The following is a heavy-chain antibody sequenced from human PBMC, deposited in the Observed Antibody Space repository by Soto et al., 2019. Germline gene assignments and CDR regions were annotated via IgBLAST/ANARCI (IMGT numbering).Heavy chain of an antibody. D-gene: IGHD2-2*01. CDR1: GFTFSSYS. CDR2: ISSSSRYR. J-gene: IGHJ6*02. Sequence: PGGTLRRSCAVHGFTFSSYSMTWVRQAPGKGLDWLSSISSSSRYRYYADSVKGRFTISSDNDNNSLYLHMNSLRAEDTAVYYNAREDIVVVQASREYYYYGMCVWGQGTTVT. V-gene: IGHV3-21*01. CDR3: AREDIVVVQASREYYYYGMCV.